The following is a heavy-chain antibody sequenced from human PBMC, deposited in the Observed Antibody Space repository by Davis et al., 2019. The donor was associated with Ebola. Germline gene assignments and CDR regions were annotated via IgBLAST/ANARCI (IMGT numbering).Heavy chain of an antibody. J-gene: IGHJ4*02. CDR3: AREISVATLDY. CDR2: INQDGNGK. CDR1: GFTFSTYW. Sequence: GESLKISCAASGFTFSTYWMSWVRQAPGKGLEWVANINQDGNGKYYGDSAKGRFTISRDNAGNSVYLQMNSLRAEDTAVYYCAREISVATLDYWGQGTLVTVSS. D-gene: IGHD5-12*01. V-gene: IGHV3-7*03.